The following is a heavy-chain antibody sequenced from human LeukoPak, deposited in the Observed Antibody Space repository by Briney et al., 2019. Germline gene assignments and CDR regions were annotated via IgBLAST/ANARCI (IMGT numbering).Heavy chain of an antibody. V-gene: IGHV3-21*05. D-gene: IGHD3-10*01. Sequence: PGGSLRLSCAASGFTFSSYSMNWVRQAPGKGLEWVSYISSSSSYIYYADSVKGRFTISRDNAKNSLYLQMNSLRAEDTAVYYCASLMGLVYYSSGSSHYYYYGMDVWGQGTTVTVSS. CDR1: GFTFSSYS. J-gene: IGHJ6*02. CDR3: ASLMGLVYYSSGSSHYYYYGMDV. CDR2: ISSSSSYI.